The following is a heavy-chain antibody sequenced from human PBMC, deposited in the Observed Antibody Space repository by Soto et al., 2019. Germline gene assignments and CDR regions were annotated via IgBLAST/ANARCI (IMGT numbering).Heavy chain of an antibody. CDR1: GDSVSSNSAA. Sequence: PSQTLSLTCAISGDSVSSNSAAWNWIRRSPSIGLEWLGRTYYRSKWYNDYAVSVKSRITINPDTSKNQFSLQLNSVTPEDTAVYYCARQHGELELPYFDYWGQGTLVTVSS. CDR2: TYYRSKWYN. J-gene: IGHJ4*02. V-gene: IGHV6-1*01. CDR3: ARQHGELELPYFDY. D-gene: IGHD1-7*01.